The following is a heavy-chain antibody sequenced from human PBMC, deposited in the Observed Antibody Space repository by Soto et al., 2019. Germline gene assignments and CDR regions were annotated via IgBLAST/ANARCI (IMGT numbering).Heavy chain of an antibody. V-gene: IGHV3-30-3*01. Sequence: QVQLVESGGGVVQPGRSLRLSCAASGFTFSSYAMHWVRQAPGKGLEWVAAISYDGSNKYYADSVKGRFTISRDNSKNTVYLQMNSLRAEDTAASYCARDLRKSELRNLYDYWAQGPLVTVSS. CDR1: GFTFSSYA. J-gene: IGHJ4*02. D-gene: IGHD1-26*01. CDR3: ARDLRKSELRNLYDY. CDR2: ISYDGSNK.